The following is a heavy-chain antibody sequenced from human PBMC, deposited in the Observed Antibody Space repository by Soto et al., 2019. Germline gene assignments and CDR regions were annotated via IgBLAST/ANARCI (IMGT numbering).Heavy chain of an antibody. V-gene: IGHV1-46*03. CDR2: INPTGGTT. CDR1: GYTFTSYY. D-gene: IGHD3-16*01. CDR3: ARDLVPYD. Sequence: QVQLVQSGAEVKKPGASVKVSCKASGYTFTSYYLHWVRQAPGQGLEWMGIINPTGGTTRYAQKLQGRVTVTRDTSTSTVYMELSSLRSEDTAMYYCARDLVPYDWGQGTLVTVSS. J-gene: IGHJ4*02.